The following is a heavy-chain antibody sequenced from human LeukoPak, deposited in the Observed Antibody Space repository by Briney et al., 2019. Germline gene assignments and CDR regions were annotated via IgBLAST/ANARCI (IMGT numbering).Heavy chain of an antibody. V-gene: IGHV5-51*01. CDR3: ARSVWFGELLTPDYYYYYMDV. CDR1: GYSFTSYW. Sequence: GESLKISCKGSGYSFTSYWIGWVRQMPGKGLERMGIIYPGGSDTRYSPSFQGQVTISADKSISTAYLQWSSLKASDTAMYYCARSVWFGELLTPDYYYYYMDVWGKGTTVTVSS. D-gene: IGHD3-10*01. J-gene: IGHJ6*03. CDR2: IYPGGSDT.